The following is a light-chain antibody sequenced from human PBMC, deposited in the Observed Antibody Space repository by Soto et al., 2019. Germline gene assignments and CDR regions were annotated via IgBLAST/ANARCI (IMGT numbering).Light chain of an antibody. J-gene: IGKJ1*01. V-gene: IGKV3-20*01. Sequence: LVITQSPATLSVSRGEGATLSCRASQSVSRYLAWYQQKPGQAPRLLIYGASSRATGIPDRFSGSGSGTDFTLTISRLEPEDFAVYYCQQYGSSGTFGQGTKVDIK. CDR2: GAS. CDR1: QSVSRY. CDR3: QQYGSSGT.